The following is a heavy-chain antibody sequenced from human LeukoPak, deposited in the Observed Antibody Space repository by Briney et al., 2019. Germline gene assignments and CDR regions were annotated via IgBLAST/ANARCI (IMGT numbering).Heavy chain of an antibody. CDR2: ISGSGDNT. J-gene: IGHJ4*02. CDR3: AKGRGTAVTSAANY. Sequence: PGGSLRLSCAASGFTFSSYAMSWVRQAPGKGLEWVSSISGSGDNTCYADSVKDRFSISRDNSMTTVSLQMNSLRAEDTAVYYCAKGRGTAVTSAANYWGQGTLVTVSS. CDR1: GFTFSSYA. V-gene: IGHV3-23*01. D-gene: IGHD4-17*01.